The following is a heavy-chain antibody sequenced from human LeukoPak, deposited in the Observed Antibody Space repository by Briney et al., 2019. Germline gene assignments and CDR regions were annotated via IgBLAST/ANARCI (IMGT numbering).Heavy chain of an antibody. CDR2: IRSKAYGGTT. CDR1: GFTFGDYA. J-gene: IGHJ4*02. V-gene: IGHV3-49*04. Sequence: GGSLRLSCTASGFTFGDYAMSWVRQAPGKGLEWVGFIRSKAYGGTTEYAASVKGRFTISRDDSKSIAYLQTNSLKTEDTAVYYCTRLWVDTAMSGIDYWGQGTLVTVSS. CDR3: TRLWVDTAMSGIDY. D-gene: IGHD5-18*01.